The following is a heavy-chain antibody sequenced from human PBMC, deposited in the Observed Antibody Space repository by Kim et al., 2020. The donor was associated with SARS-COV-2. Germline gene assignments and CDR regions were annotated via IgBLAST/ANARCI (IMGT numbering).Heavy chain of an antibody. CDR1: GFTFSSYD. V-gene: IGHV3-13*01. D-gene: IGHD3-10*01. CDR3: ARGGSGLWREYGGVGDAFDI. CDR2: IGTAGDT. J-gene: IGHJ3*02. Sequence: GGSLRLSCAASGFTFSSYDMHWVRQATGKGLEWVSAIGTAGDTYYPGSVKGRFTISRENAKNSLYLQMNSLRAGDTAVYYCARGGSGLWREYGGVGDAFDIWGQGTMVTVSS.